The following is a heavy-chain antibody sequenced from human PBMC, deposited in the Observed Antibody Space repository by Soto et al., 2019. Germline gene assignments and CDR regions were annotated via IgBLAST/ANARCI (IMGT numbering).Heavy chain of an antibody. Sequence: PSETLSLTCTVSGGSISSGGYYWSWIRQHPGKGLEWIGYIYYSGSTYYNPSLKSRVTISVDTSKNQFSLKLSSVTAADTAVYYCAREAGWEYYYDSSGYYYDGPGAPDLYGMDVWGQGTTVTVSS. CDR2: IYYSGST. J-gene: IGHJ6*02. CDR1: GGSISSGGYY. V-gene: IGHV4-31*03. D-gene: IGHD3-22*01. CDR3: AREAGWEYYYDSSGYYYDGPGAPDLYGMDV.